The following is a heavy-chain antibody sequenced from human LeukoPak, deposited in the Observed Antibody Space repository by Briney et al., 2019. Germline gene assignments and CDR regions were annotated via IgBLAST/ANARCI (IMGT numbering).Heavy chain of an antibody. CDR1: GGSYTGYY. Sequence: SETLSLTCAVYGGSYTGYYWSWIRQSPGKGLEWIGEINHSGSTNYNPSLKSRVTISVDTSKNQFSLKLSSVTAADTAVYYCARRAVGKTHGAFDIWGQGTMVTVSS. CDR3: ARRAVGKTHGAFDI. J-gene: IGHJ3*02. D-gene: IGHD4-23*01. V-gene: IGHV4-34*01. CDR2: INHSGST.